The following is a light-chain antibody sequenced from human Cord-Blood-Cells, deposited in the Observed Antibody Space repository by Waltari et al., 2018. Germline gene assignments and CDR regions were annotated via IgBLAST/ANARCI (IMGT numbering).Light chain of an antibody. J-gene: IGKJ2*03. Sequence: EIVLTQSPGPLSLSPGERAPLSCRASQSVRSSYLAWYQQKPGQAPRLLIYGASSRATGSPDRFSGSGSGTDFTLTISRLEPEDFAVYYCQQYGSSPYSFGQGTKLEIK. CDR2: GAS. CDR1: QSVRSSY. CDR3: QQYGSSPYS. V-gene: IGKV3-20*01.